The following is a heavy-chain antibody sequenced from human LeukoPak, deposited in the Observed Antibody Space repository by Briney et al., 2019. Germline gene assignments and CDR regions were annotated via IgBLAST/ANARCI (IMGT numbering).Heavy chain of an antibody. J-gene: IGHJ4*02. V-gene: IGHV4-59*01. CDR2: IYYSGST. D-gene: IGHD3-10*01. CDR1: GGSIGSYY. CDR3: ARHYGSRSYYVDY. Sequence: PSETLSLTCTISGGSIGSYYWSWIRQPPGKGLEWIGYIYYSGSTNYNPSLKSRVTISVDTSKNQFSLKLSSVTAADTAVYYCARHYGSRSYYVDYWGQGTLVTVSS.